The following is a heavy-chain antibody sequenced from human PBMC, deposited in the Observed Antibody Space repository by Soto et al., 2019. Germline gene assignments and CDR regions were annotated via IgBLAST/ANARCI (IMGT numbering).Heavy chain of an antibody. Sequence: GGSLRLSCAASGFTFSSYAMGWVRQGPGKGLEWVAVVSIGGSTHYADSVGGRFTISRDNSKNTLSLQMNSLTAEDTAVYFCAKRRGAGGHFDYWGQGARVTV. CDR3: AKRRGAGGHFDY. CDR1: GFTFSSYA. D-gene: IGHD2-15*01. CDR2: VSIGGST. J-gene: IGHJ4*02. V-gene: IGHV3-23*01.